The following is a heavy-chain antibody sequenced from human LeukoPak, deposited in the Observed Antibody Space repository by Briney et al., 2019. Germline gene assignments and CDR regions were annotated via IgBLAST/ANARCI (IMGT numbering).Heavy chain of an antibody. CDR2: IHPGDSGT. CDR3: ATHPGGLQSGFDN. Sequence: GESLKISCKGSGYSFTSYWIGWVRQMPGKGLEYMGIIHPGDSGTRYSPSFQGQVTISVDRSSSTAYLQWSRLKASDTAMYYCATHPGGLQSGFDNWGQGTLVTVSS. CDR1: GYSFTSYW. V-gene: IGHV5-51*01. D-gene: IGHD5-24*01. J-gene: IGHJ4*02.